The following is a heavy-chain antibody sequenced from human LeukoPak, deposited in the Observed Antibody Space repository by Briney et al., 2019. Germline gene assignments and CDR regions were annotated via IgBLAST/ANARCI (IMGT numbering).Heavy chain of an antibody. CDR3: ARISGWYEFDY. CDR2: INAGSGNT. V-gene: IGHV1-3*01. D-gene: IGHD6-19*01. J-gene: IGHJ4*02. CDR1: GYSFSSYA. Sequence: ASVKVSCKASGYSFSSYAMHWVRQAPGQSLEWMGWINAGSGNTKYSQKFQGRVTITRDTSATTAYMELSSLKSEDTAVYYCARISGWYEFDYWGRGTLVIVSS.